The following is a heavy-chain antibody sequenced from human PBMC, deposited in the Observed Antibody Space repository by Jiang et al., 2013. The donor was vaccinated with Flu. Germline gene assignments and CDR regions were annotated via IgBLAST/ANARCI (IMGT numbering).Heavy chain of an antibody. CDR1: GYTLSELY. CDR3: ARDLEYYSGSGSWRDTFDI. Sequence: KVSCNVSGYTLSELYIHWVRQAPGKGLEWVGGFDVENRETIYAQKFQGRVTITADKSTSTAYMELSSLRSEDTAVYYCARDLEYYSGSGSWRDTFDIWGQGTMVTVSS. V-gene: IGHV1-24*01. J-gene: IGHJ3*02. D-gene: IGHD3-10*01. CDR2: FDVENRET.